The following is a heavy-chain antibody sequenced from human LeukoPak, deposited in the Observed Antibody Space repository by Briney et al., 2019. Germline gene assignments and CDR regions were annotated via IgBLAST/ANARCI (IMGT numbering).Heavy chain of an antibody. V-gene: IGHV1-69*04. CDR3: ASRGGDYEDYYYGMDV. CDR1: GGTFSSYA. J-gene: IGHJ6*02. D-gene: IGHD4-17*01. CDR2: IIPILGIA. Sequence: SVKVSCKASGGTFSSYAISWVRQAPGQGLEWMGRIIPILGIANYAQKFQGRVTITADKSTSTAYMELSSLRSEDTAVYYCASRGGDYEDYYYGMDVWGQGTTVTVSS.